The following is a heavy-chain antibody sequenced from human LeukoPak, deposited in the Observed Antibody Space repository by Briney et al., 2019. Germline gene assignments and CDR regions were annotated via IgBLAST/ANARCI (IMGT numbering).Heavy chain of an antibody. V-gene: IGHV4-4*07. Sequence: SETLSLTCAVYGGSFSGYYWSWIRQPAGKGLEWIGRIYTSGSTNYNPSLKSRVTISVDTSKNQFSLKLSSVTAADTAVYYCAREGYCSSTSCQTANYYYYYMDVWGKGTTVTISS. CDR1: GGSFSGYY. D-gene: IGHD2-2*01. J-gene: IGHJ6*03. CDR2: IYTSGST. CDR3: AREGYCSSTSCQTANYYYYYMDV.